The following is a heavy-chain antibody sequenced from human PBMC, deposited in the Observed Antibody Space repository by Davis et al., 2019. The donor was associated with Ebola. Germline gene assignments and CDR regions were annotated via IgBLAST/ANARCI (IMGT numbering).Heavy chain of an antibody. V-gene: IGHV5-51*01. Sequence: GESLKISCKGSGYNFANNWIGWVRQMPGKGLEWMGIIYPGDSDTRYSPSFQGQVTISADKSISTAYLQWSSLKASDTAMYYCARLGLGYSSSWYGDYWGQGTLVTVSS. D-gene: IGHD6-13*01. CDR3: ARLGLGYSSSWYGDY. CDR2: IYPGDSDT. CDR1: GYNFANNW. J-gene: IGHJ4*02.